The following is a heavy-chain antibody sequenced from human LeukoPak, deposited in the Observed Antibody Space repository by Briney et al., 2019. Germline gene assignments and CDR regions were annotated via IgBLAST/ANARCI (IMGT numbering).Heavy chain of an antibody. Sequence: ASVKVSCKASGGTLSSYTISWVRQAPGQGLEWMGRIIPILGIANYAQKFQSRVTITADKSTSTAYMELSSLRSEDTAVYYCARGKRSSEVDVWGQGTTVTVSS. V-gene: IGHV1-69*02. CDR1: GGTLSSYT. J-gene: IGHJ6*02. CDR3: ARGKRSSEVDV. D-gene: IGHD6-19*01. CDR2: IIPILGIA.